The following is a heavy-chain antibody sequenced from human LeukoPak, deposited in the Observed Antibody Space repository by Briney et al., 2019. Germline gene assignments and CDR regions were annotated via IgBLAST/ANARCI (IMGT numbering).Heavy chain of an antibody. V-gene: IGHV4-30-4*08. D-gene: IGHD2-2*01. Sequence: SQTLSLTCTVSGGSISSGDYYWNWIRQPPGKGLEWIGYIYYSGSTYYNPSLKSRVTISVDTSKNQFSLKLSSVTAADTAVYYCASKVVPAAMAVDYWGQGTLVTVSS. CDR3: ASKVVPAAMAVDY. CDR1: GGSISSGDYY. CDR2: IYYSGST. J-gene: IGHJ4*02.